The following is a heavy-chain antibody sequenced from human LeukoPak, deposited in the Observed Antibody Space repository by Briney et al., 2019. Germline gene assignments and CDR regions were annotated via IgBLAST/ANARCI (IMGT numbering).Heavy chain of an antibody. CDR2: ISGSGGST. D-gene: IGHD2-2*01. CDR1: GFTFSSYA. CDR3: AKGGYCSSSSCYGVDAFDI. J-gene: IGHJ3*02. Sequence: PGGSLRLSCAASGFTFSSYAMSWVRQAPGKGLEWVSAISGSGGSTHYADSVKGRFTISRDNSKNTLFLQMHSLRAEDTAVYYCAKGGYCSSSSCYGVDAFDIWGQGTMVTVSS. V-gene: IGHV3-23*01.